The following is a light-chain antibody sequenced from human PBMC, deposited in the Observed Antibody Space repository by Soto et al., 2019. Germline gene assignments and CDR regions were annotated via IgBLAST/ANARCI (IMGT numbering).Light chain of an antibody. Sequence: DIQMTQSPSTLSASVGDRVTITCRASQSFTSWLAWYQHKPGKAPKLLISKASNLESGVPSRFSGSGFGTEFTLTISSLQPDDFATYYCQQYNSYPWSFGQGTKVEIK. CDR2: KAS. CDR1: QSFTSW. CDR3: QQYNSYPWS. J-gene: IGKJ1*01. V-gene: IGKV1-5*03.